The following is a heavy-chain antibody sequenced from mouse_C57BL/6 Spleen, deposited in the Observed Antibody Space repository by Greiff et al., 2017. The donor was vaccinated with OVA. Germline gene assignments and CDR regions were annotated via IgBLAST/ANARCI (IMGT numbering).Heavy chain of an antibody. V-gene: IGHV1-82*01. Sequence: QVQLQQSGPELVKPGASVKISCKASGYAFSSSWMNWVKQRPGKGLEWIGRIYPGDGDTNYNGKFKGKATLTADKSSSTAYMQPSSLTSEDSAVYFCARSYYGSSYYFDVWGTGTTVTVSS. CDR3: ARSYYGSSYYFDV. J-gene: IGHJ1*03. CDR1: GYAFSSSW. D-gene: IGHD1-1*01. CDR2: IYPGDGDT.